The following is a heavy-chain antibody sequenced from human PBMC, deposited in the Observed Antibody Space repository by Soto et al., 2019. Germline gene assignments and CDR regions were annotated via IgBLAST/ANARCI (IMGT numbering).Heavy chain of an antibody. CDR2: ISYDGSNK. CDR3: ARDVLGYCSGGSCQDYYYNYGMDV. Sequence: PVGSLRLSCAASGFTFSSYAMHWVRQAPGKGLEWVAVISYDGSNKYYADSVKGRFTISRDNSKNTLYLQMNSLRAEDTAVYYCARDVLGYCSGGSCQDYYYNYGMDVWGQGTTVTVSS. CDR1: GFTFSSYA. V-gene: IGHV3-30-3*01. D-gene: IGHD2-15*01. J-gene: IGHJ6*02.